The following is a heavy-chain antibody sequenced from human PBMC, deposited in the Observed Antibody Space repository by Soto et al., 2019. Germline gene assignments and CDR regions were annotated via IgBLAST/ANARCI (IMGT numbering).Heavy chain of an antibody. CDR3: ARVYSSSWTGGGMDV. V-gene: IGHV3-48*01. CDR2: IISESNSI. Sequence: PGGSLRLSCAASGFTFTAYSMNWVRQTPGKGLEWVSDIISESNSIYYADSVKGRFTISRDNAKNSLYLQMNSLRAEDMVFYLCARVYSSSWTGGGMDVWGQGTTVTVSS. J-gene: IGHJ6*02. CDR1: GFTFTAYS. D-gene: IGHD6-13*01.